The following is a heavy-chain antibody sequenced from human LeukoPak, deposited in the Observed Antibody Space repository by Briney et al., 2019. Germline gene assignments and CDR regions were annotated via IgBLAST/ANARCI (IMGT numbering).Heavy chain of an antibody. V-gene: IGHV1-46*01. CDR2: INPSGGST. CDR1: GYTFTSYY. Sequence: ASVKVSCKASGYTFTSYYMHWVRQAPGQGLEWMGIINPSGGSTSYAQKFQGRATMTRDTSTSTVYMELSSLRSEDTAVYYCAREAVDTAMVTAETNHEPSDYWGQGTLVTVSS. D-gene: IGHD5-18*01. J-gene: IGHJ4*02. CDR3: AREAVDTAMVTAETNHEPSDY.